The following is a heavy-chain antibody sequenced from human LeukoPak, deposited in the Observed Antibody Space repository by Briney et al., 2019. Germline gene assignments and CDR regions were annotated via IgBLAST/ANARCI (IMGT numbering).Heavy chain of an antibody. Sequence: SETLSLTCTVSGGSISSYYWSWIRQPPGKGLEWIGSIYYSGTTYYNPSLKSRVTISVDTSKNHFSLRLTSVTAADTAVFYCARHEGSATYWGQGTLVTVSS. CDR2: IYYSGTT. J-gene: IGHJ4*02. CDR1: GGSISSYY. CDR3: ARHEGSATY. V-gene: IGHV4-59*05.